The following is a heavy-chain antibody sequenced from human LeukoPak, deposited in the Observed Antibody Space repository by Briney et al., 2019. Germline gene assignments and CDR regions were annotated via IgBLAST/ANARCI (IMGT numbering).Heavy chain of an antibody. CDR2: IKRQTEGWTT. CDR1: GFTFSNAW. J-gene: IGHJ4*02. D-gene: IGHD1-14*01. Sequence: PGGSLRLSCAASGFTFSNAWMNWVRQTPGKGLEWVARIKRQTEGWTTDYAAPVKGRFTISRDDSKSTLHLQMNSLETEDTAVYYCSRNADHDWWGQGTLVTVSS. CDR3: SRNADHDW. V-gene: IGHV3-15*01.